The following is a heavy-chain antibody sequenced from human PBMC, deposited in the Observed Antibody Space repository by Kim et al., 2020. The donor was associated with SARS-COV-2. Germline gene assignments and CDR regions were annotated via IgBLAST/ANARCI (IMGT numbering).Heavy chain of an antibody. D-gene: IGHD3-10*01. Sequence: SETLSLTCTVSGGSVSSGSYYWSWIRQPPGKGLEWIGYIYYSGSTNYNPSLKSRVTISVDTSKNQFSLKLSSVTAADTAVYYCAREISGSRDPWGQGTLVTVSS. CDR3: AREISGSRDP. CDR1: GGSVSSGSYY. J-gene: IGHJ5*02. V-gene: IGHV4-61*01. CDR2: IYYSGST.